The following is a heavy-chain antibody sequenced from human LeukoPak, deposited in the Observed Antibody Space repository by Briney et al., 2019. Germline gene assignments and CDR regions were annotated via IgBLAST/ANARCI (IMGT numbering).Heavy chain of an antibody. J-gene: IGHJ5*02. CDR1: GGSISSLY. CDR3: ARETYDILTGYYPGQDP. D-gene: IGHD3-9*01. V-gene: IGHV4-59*11. Sequence: PSETLSLTCTVSGGSISSLYWSWIWHPPGPGTDRLFYMYDSGSTNYNPPLKSRVTISVDTHKNEFSLKLCSVTAADTAVYYCARETYDILTGYYPGQDPWGQGDLVTVSS. CDR2: MYDSGST.